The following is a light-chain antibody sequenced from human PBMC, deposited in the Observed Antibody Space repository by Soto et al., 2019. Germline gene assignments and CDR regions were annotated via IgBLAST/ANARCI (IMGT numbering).Light chain of an antibody. V-gene: IGKV1-39*01. Sequence: DVQLTPSPSSLSASVGDRVTITCRASQTIATNLNWYQKKPGKAPKLLIYSASSLQRGVPPNFSGSGSGADFTLTINRLQPEDLATYYCQQTYSAPHSFGQGTKVDNK. J-gene: IGKJ2*01. CDR1: QTIATN. CDR3: QQTYSAPHS. CDR2: SAS.